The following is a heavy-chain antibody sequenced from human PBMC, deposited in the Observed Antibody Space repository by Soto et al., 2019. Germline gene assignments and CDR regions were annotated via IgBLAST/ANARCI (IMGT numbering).Heavy chain of an antibody. V-gene: IGHV1-3*01. CDR1: GYTFTSYA. J-gene: IGHJ4*02. CDR2: INAGNGNT. D-gene: IGHD6-19*01. Sequence: ASVKVSCKASGYTFTSYAMHWVRQAPGQRLEWMGWINAGNGNTKYSQKFQGRVTITRDTSASTAYMELSSLRSEDTAVYYCASMKIAVANFDYWGQGTLVTVSS. CDR3: ASMKIAVANFDY.